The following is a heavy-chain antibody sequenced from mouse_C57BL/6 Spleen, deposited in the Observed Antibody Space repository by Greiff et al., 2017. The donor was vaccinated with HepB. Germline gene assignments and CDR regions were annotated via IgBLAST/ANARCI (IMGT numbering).Heavy chain of an antibody. V-gene: IGHV5-4*01. CDR2: ISDGGSYT. D-gene: IGHD1-1*01. CDR3: ARDHGSSYPFDY. CDR1: GFTFSSYA. Sequence: EVQRVESGGGLVKPGGSLKLSCAASGFTFSSYAMSWVRQTPEKRLEWVATISDGGSYTYYPDNVKGRFTISRDNAKNNLYLQMSHLKSEDTAMYYCARDHGSSYPFDYWGQGTTLTVSS. J-gene: IGHJ2*01.